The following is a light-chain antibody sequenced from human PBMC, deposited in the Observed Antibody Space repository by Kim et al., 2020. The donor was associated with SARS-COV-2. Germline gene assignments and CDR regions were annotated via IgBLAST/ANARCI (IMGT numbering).Light chain of an antibody. CDR1: QSISRG. Sequence: SGGGGVTIPCRASQSISRGLAWYQQKPGKAPKLLIYEASSLESGVPSRFSGSASGTEFTLTISSLQPDDFATYYCQQYNGYHTFGQGTKLEI. CDR3: QQYNGYHT. CDR2: EAS. V-gene: IGKV1-5*03. J-gene: IGKJ2*01.